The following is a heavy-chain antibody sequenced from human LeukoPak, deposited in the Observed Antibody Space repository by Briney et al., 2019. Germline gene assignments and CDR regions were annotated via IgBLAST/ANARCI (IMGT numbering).Heavy chain of an antibody. V-gene: IGHV4-39*07. D-gene: IGHD2-15*01. J-gene: IGHJ4*02. CDR3: ARGLPEDIVVVVAAPFDY. CDR1: GGSISSSSYY. CDR2: IYYSAST. Sequence: SETLSLTCTVSGGSISSSSYYWGWIRQPPGKGLVWIGSIYYSASTTYNQSLKSRVTISVDTSKHQFSLKLSSVTAANMSVYYCARGLPEDIVVVVAAPFDYWGQGTLLTVSS.